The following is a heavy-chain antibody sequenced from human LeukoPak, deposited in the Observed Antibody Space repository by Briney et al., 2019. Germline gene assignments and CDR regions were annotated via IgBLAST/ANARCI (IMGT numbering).Heavy chain of an antibody. CDR3: ASVYLYSMDV. Sequence: ASVKVSCKASGYSLTTYYMHWVRQAPGQGLEWMAIINPSGGGTKYAQKFQGRVTMTRDTPTNTVYMGLSSLRTEDTAVYYCASVYLYSMDVWGQGTTVTVSS. D-gene: IGHD2-8*01. CDR2: INPSGGGT. J-gene: IGHJ6*02. CDR1: GYSLTTYY. V-gene: IGHV1-46*01.